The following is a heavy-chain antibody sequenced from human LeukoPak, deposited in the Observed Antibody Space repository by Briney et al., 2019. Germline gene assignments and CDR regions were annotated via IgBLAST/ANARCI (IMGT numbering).Heavy chain of an antibody. CDR1: GGSISSYY. J-gene: IGHJ6*03. D-gene: IGHD3-3*01. Sequence: SETLSLTCTVSGGSISSYYWSWIRQPPGKGLEWIGYIYYSGSTNYNPSLKSRVTISVDTSKNQFSLKLSSVTAADTAVYYCARNPPYDFWSGSYYYYYMDVWGKGTTVTVSS. V-gene: IGHV4-59*01. CDR2: IYYSGST. CDR3: ARNPPYDFWSGSYYYYYMDV.